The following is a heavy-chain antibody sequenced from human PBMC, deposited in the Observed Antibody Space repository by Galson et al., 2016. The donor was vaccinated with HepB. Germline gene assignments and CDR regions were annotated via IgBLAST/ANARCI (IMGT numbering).Heavy chain of an antibody. CDR2: PYHDGTT. D-gene: IGHD2/OR15-2a*01. V-gene: IGHV4-39*01. Sequence: ETLSLTCDISGDSVSDRRYYWGWVRQPPGKGLEWIGGPYHDGTTYYNPSLKSRVTISVDTSRNQFSLKLSSVTAADTAVYYCADSFEQYFDSWGRGTLVTVSS. CDR3: ADSFEQYFDS. J-gene: IGHJ4*02. CDR1: GDSVSDRRYY.